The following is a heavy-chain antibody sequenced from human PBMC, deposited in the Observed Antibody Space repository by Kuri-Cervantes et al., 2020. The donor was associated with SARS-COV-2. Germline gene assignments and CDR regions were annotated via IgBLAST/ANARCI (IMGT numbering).Heavy chain of an antibody. CDR3: ARPRSGYYFEAFDI. CDR1: GFTFSSYA. Sequence: GESLMISCAASGFTFSSYALHWVRQAPGKGLEWVAVISYDGSNKYYADSVKGRFTISRDNSKNTLYLQMNSLRAEDTAVYYCARPRSGYYFEAFDIWGQGTMVTVSS. CDR2: ISYDGSNK. J-gene: IGHJ3*02. D-gene: IGHD3-3*01. V-gene: IGHV3-30-3*01.